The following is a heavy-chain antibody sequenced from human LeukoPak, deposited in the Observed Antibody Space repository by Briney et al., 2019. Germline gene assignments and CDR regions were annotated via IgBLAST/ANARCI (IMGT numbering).Heavy chain of an antibody. J-gene: IGHJ5*02. D-gene: IGHD1-1*01. CDR2: LKSRGSGATA. CDR1: GFNFNDAW. Sequence: GGSLRLSCAVSGFNFNDAWMSWVRQAPGKGLEWVGRLKSRGSGATADYSAPVKGRFTVSRDDSQNTLYLQMNSLTIEDTAVYFCSWELDVSFGRRLEHWGQGTLVTVAS. CDR3: SWELDVSFGRRLEH. V-gene: IGHV3-15*01.